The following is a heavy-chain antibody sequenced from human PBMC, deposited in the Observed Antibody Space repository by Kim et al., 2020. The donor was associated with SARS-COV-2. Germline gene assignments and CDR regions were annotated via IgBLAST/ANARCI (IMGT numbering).Heavy chain of an antibody. V-gene: IGHV1-2*06. Sequence: ASVKVSCKASGYTFTGYYMHWVRQAPGQGLEWMGRINPNSGGTNYAQKFQGRVTMTRDTSISTAYMELSRLRSDDTAVYYCARDRLGRITGTTSYYYGMDVWGQGTTVTVSS. D-gene: IGHD1-7*01. J-gene: IGHJ6*02. CDR3: ARDRLGRITGTTSYYYGMDV. CDR1: GYTFTGYY. CDR2: INPNSGGT.